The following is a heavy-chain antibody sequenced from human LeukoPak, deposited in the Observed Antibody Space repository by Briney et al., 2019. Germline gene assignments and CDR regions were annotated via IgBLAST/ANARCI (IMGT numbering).Heavy chain of an antibody. D-gene: IGHD5-12*01. Sequence: QPGGSLRLSCAASGFTFSSYEMNWVRQAPGKGLEWVSYISSSGSTIYYADSVKGRFTISRDNAKNSLYQQMNSLRAEDTAVYYCARDIGTTRLYYWGQGTLVTVSS. V-gene: IGHV3-48*03. CDR3: ARDIGTTRLYY. CDR1: GFTFSSYE. J-gene: IGHJ4*02. CDR2: ISSSGSTI.